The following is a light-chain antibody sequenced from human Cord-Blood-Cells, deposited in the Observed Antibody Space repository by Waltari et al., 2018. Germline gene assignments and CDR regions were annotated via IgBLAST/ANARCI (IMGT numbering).Light chain of an antibody. J-gene: IGKJ4*01. CDR2: GAS. CDR3: QQYNNWPSLT. Sequence: EIVMTQSPATLSVSPGESATLSCRASQSVSSTLAWYQQKPGQAPRLLIYGASTRATGSLARFSGSGSGTEYTLTISSLQSEDFAVEYCQQYNNWPSLTFGGGTKVEIK. CDR1: QSVSST. V-gene: IGKV3-15*01.